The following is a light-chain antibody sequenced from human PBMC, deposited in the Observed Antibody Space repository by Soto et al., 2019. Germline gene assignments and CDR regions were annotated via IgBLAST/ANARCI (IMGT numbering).Light chain of an antibody. V-gene: IGKV3-15*01. CDR3: QQYNNYLIT. CDR2: GAS. CDR1: QSISSN. Sequence: EIVLTQSPATLSVSPVERATIXGRASQSISSNLAWYQQKPGQAPRLLIYGASTRATGIPARFSGSGSGTEFTLTISSLQSEDFAVYYCQQYNNYLITFGQGTRLEIK. J-gene: IGKJ5*01.